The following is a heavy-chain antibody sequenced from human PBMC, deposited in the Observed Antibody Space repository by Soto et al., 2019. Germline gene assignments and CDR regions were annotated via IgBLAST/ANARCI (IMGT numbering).Heavy chain of an antibody. CDR1: GGSISSSSYY. J-gene: IGHJ4*02. D-gene: IGHD4-17*01. CDR3: ATQTVTNYFDY. Sequence: QLQLQESGPGLVKPSETLSLTCTVSGGSISSSSYYWGWIRQPPGKGLEWIGSIYYSGSTYYNPSLKSRVTLSVDTSKNQFSLKLSSVTAADTAVYYCATQTVTNYFDYWGQGTLVTVSS. CDR2: IYYSGST. V-gene: IGHV4-39*01.